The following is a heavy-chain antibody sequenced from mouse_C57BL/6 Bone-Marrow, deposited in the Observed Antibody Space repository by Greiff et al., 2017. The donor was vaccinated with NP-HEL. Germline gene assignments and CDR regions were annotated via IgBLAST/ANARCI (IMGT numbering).Heavy chain of an antibody. Sequence: QVQLQQPGAELVKPGASVKMSCKASGYTFTSYWITWVKQRPGQGLEWIGDIYPGSGSTNYNEKFKSKATLTVDTSSSTAYMQLSSLTSEDSAVYYCVRSYYDYDGYAMDYWGQGTSVTVSS. D-gene: IGHD2-4*01. CDR2: IYPGSGST. CDR3: VRSYYDYDGYAMDY. CDR1: GYTFTSYW. V-gene: IGHV1-55*01. J-gene: IGHJ4*01.